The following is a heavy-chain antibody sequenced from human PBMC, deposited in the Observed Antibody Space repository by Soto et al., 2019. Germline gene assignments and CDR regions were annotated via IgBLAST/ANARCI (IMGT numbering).Heavy chain of an antibody. Sequence: SVKVSCKASGGTFSSYTISWVRQAPGQGLEWMGRIIPILGIANYAQKFQGRVTITADKSTSTAYMELSSLRSEDTAVYYCARYWGGDCKSLGYYYYGRDVGGQGTTVTVSS. D-gene: IGHD2-21*02. CDR1: GGTFSSYT. CDR2: IIPILGIA. V-gene: IGHV1-69*02. CDR3: ARYWGGDCKSLGYYYYGRDV. J-gene: IGHJ6*02.